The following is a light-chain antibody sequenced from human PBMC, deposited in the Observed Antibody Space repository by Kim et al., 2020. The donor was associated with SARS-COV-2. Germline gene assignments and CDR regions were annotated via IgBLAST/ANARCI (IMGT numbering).Light chain of an antibody. CDR1: SSNIGNNY. Sequence: SVTTSCSGNSSNIGNNYRSWYQQFPGTAPKVLLYDNNMRPSGIPDRFSGSTSGTSATLGISGLQTEDEADYYCGTWDNNLSVVLFGGGTKVTVL. J-gene: IGLJ3*02. CDR3: GTWDNNLSVVL. CDR2: DNN. V-gene: IGLV1-51*01.